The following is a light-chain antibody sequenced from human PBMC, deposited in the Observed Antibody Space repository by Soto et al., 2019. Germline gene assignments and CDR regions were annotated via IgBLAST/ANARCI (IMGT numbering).Light chain of an antibody. CDR2: WAS. V-gene: IGKV4-1*01. CDR3: QQYYSTPPYT. Sequence: DIVMTQSPDSLAVSLGERPTINCKSSQSVLYSPSNKNYLAWYQHKPGQPPKLLIYWASTRESGVPDRFSGSGSGTDFTLTISSLQAEDVAVYYCQQYYSTPPYTFGQGTKLEIK. J-gene: IGKJ2*01. CDR1: QSVLYSPSNKNY.